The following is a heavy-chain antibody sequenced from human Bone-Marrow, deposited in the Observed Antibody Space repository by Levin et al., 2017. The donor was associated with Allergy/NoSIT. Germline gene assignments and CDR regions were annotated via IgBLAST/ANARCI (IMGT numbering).Heavy chain of an antibody. Sequence: GGSLRLSCATSGFTLDDYAMHWVRQAPGKGLEWVSGISWNSGSIGYADSVKGRFTISRDNAGNSLYLVMNSLRAEDTALYYCGKAGLYPAGPMFDPWGQGTLVTVSS. CDR2: ISWNSGSI. V-gene: IGHV3-9*01. J-gene: IGHJ5*02. CDR1: GFTLDDYA. CDR3: GKAGLYPAGPMFDP. D-gene: IGHD2/OR15-2a*01.